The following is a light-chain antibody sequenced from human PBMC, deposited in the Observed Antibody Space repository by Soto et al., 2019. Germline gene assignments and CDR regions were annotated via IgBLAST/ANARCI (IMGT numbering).Light chain of an antibody. J-gene: IGLJ1*01. CDR2: GNT. CDR3: QTYDSSLSGLYV. Sequence: QPVLKQPPSISGAPGQRVTISCTGSSSNIGAGSDVHWYHQLPGTAPKLLIYGNTNRPSGVPDRFSGSKSGTSASLAIAGLQTEDEGDYYCQTYDSSLSGLYVFGTGTMVTVL. CDR1: SSNIGAGSD. V-gene: IGLV1-40*01.